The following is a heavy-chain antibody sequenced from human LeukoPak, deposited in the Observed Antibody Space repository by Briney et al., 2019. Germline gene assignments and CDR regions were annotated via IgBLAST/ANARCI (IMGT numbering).Heavy chain of an antibody. Sequence: ASVKVSCKASGGTFSSYAISWVRQAPGQGLEWMGGIIPIFGTANYAQKFQGRVTITADKSTSTAYMELSSLRSEDTAVYYCARIRGYSYGSRMWAFDIWGQGTMVTVSS. CDR2: IIPIFGTA. V-gene: IGHV1-69*06. CDR3: ARIRGYSYGSRMWAFDI. CDR1: GGTFSSYA. D-gene: IGHD5-18*01. J-gene: IGHJ3*02.